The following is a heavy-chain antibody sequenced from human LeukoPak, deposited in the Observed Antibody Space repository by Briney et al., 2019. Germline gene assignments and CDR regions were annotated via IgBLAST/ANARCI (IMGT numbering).Heavy chain of an antibody. J-gene: IGHJ4*02. CDR1: GGSFSGYY. Sequence: SETLSLTCAVYGGSFSGYYWSWIRQPPGKGLEWIGEINHSGSTNYNPSLKSRVTISVDTSKNQFSLKLSSVTAADTAVYYCARLGQYELDYWGQGTLVTVSS. D-gene: IGHD3-16*01. CDR3: ARLGQYELDY. V-gene: IGHV4-34*01. CDR2: INHSGST.